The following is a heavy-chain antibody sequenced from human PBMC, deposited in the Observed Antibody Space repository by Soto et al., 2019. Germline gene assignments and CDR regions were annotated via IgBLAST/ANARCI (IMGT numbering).Heavy chain of an antibody. Sequence: GSLRLSCAASGFTFSSYAMSWVRQAPGKGLEWVSAISGSGGSTYYADSVKGRFTISRDNSKNTLYLQMNSLRAEDTAVYYCAKYEGQWLGHHHHKWFDPWGQGTLVNVSS. V-gene: IGHV3-23*01. J-gene: IGHJ5*02. CDR3: AKYEGQWLGHHHHKWFDP. CDR2: ISGSGGST. CDR1: GFTFSSYA. D-gene: IGHD6-19*01.